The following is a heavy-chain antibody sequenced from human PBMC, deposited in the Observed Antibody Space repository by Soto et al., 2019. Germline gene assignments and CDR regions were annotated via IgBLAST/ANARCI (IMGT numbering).Heavy chain of an antibody. J-gene: IGHJ4*02. Sequence: QVQLVQSGAEEKKPGASVKVSCKASGYTFTSYAMHWVRQAPGQRLEWMGWINAGNGNTKYSQKFQGRVTITRDTSASTAYMQMRRLRSEDTAVYYCARDLWMVGSGWSPSGYWGQGTLVTVSS. CDR1: GYTFTSYA. CDR3: ARDLWMVGSGWSPSGY. V-gene: IGHV1-3*05. D-gene: IGHD6-19*01. CDR2: INAGNGNT.